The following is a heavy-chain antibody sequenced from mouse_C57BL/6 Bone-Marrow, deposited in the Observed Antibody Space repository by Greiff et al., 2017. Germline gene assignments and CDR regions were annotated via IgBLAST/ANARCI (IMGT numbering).Heavy chain of an antibody. CDR3: ARGLITTAMDY. D-gene: IGHD1-1*01. CDR2: ISDGGSYT. Sequence: EVQRVESGGGLVKPGGSLKLSCAASGFTFSSYAMSWVRQTPEKRLEWVATISDGGSYTYYPDNVKGRFTISRDNAKNNLYLQMSHLKSEDTAMYYCARGLITTAMDYWGQGTSVTVSA. V-gene: IGHV5-4*01. J-gene: IGHJ4*01. CDR1: GFTFSSYA.